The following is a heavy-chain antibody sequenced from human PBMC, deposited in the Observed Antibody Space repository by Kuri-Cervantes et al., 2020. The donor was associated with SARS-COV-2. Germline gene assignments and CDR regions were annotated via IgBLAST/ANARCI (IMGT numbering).Heavy chain of an antibody. V-gene: IGHV4-39*07. J-gene: IGHJ4*02. CDR3: AGTYYDFWSGYPLIDY. CDR1: GGSISSSSYY. D-gene: IGHD3-3*01. CDR2: IYYSGST. Sequence: SETLSLTCTVSGGSISSSSYYWGWIRQPPGKGLEWIGSIYYSGSTYYNPSLKSRVTISVDTSKNQFSLKLSSVTAADTAVYYCAGTYYDFWSGYPLIDYWGQGTLVTVSS.